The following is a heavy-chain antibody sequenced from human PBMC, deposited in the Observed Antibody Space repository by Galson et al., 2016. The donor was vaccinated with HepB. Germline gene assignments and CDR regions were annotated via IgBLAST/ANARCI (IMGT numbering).Heavy chain of an antibody. J-gene: IGHJ6*02. CDR1: GDSVSSNSAA. CDR3: TRGYMHTGMNV. CDR2: TYYRSQWFN. Sequence: CAISGDSVSSNSAAWNWIRQSPSRGLEWLGGTYYRSQWFNEYAVSVKSRITINSDTSRNQFSLQLDSVTPDDTAAYFCTRGYMHTGMNVWGQGTTVTVSS. V-gene: IGHV6-1*01. D-gene: IGHD5-18*01.